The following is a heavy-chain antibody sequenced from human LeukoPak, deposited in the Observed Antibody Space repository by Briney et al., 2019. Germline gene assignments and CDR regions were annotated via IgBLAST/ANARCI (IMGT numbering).Heavy chain of an antibody. D-gene: IGHD3-22*01. Sequence: SVKVSCKASGGTFSSYAISWVRQAPGQGLEWMGRIISILGIANYAQKFQGRVTITADKSTSTAYMELSSLRSEDTAVYYCARTYYYDSSGYYTAIDYWGQGTLVTVSS. CDR1: GGTFSSYA. CDR3: ARTYYYDSSGYYTAIDY. V-gene: IGHV1-69*04. J-gene: IGHJ4*02. CDR2: IISILGIA.